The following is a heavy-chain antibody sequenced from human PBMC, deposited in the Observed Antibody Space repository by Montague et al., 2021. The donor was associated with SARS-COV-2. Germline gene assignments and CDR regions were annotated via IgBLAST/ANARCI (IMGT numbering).Heavy chain of an antibody. Sequence: SETLSLTCTVSGGPISSSSYYWGWIRQPPGKGLEWIGSIYYSGSTYYNPSLKSRVTISVDTSKNQFSLKLGSATAADTAVYYCAVNSNYYYYYGMDVWGQGTTVTVSS. V-gene: IGHV4-39*07. CDR3: AVNSNYYYYYGMDV. D-gene: IGHD4-11*01. J-gene: IGHJ6*02. CDR2: IYYSGST. CDR1: GGPISSSSYY.